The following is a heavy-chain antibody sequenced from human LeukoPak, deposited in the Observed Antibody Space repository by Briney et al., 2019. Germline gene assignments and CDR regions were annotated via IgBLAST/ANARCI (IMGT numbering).Heavy chain of an antibody. J-gene: IGHJ4*02. CDR2: IYYSGST. CDR3: ARHGKDSSGWYGSDY. V-gene: IGHV4-59*08. Sequence: SETLSLTCTVSGGSIGTYYWSWIRQPPGKGLEWIGYIYYSGSTNYNPSLKSRVTISVDTSKNQFSLKLSSVTAADTAVYYCARHGKDSSGWYGSDYWGQGTLVTVSS. CDR1: GGSIGTYY. D-gene: IGHD6-19*01.